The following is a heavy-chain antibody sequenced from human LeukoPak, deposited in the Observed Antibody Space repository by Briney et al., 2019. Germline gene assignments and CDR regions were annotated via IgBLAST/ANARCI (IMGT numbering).Heavy chain of an antibody. D-gene: IGHD6-13*01. Sequence: RRSLRLSCAASGFTFSSYGMHWVRQAPGKGLEWVAVIWYDGSNKYYADSVKGRFTISRDNSKNTLYLQMNSLRAEDTAVYYCARDPSYSSSWSPLYYFDYWGQGTLVTVSS. CDR3: ARDPSYSSSWSPLYYFDY. CDR2: IWYDGSNK. CDR1: GFTFSSYG. J-gene: IGHJ4*02. V-gene: IGHV3-33*01.